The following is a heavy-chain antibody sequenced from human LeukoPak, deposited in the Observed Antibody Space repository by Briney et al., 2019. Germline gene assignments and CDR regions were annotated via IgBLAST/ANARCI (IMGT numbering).Heavy chain of an antibody. Sequence: SETLSLTCAVSGGSISSSNWWIWVRQPPGKGLEWIGYIYYSGTTNYNPSLKSRVTISVDTSKNQFSLKVNSVTAADTAVYYCVRSKSGTYGWFDPWGQGTLVTVSS. CDR2: IYYSGTT. J-gene: IGHJ5*02. CDR3: VRSKSGTYGWFDP. CDR1: GGSISSSNW. V-gene: IGHV4-4*02. D-gene: IGHD4-17*01.